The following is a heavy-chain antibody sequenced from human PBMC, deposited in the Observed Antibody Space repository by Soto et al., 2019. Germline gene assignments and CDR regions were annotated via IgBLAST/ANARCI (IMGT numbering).Heavy chain of an antibody. Sequence: QLQLQESGPGLVKPSETLSLTCTVSGDSVSSDSYYWSWNRQPPGKRLEWIGYISHSGSTSYNPSLQSRVSMSIDTSKNQFFLELSSVTAADTAIYYCAREGGVLRLSNWLDPWGQGTLVTVSA. CDR2: ISHSGST. CDR3: AREGGVLRLSNWLDP. D-gene: IGHD3-3*01. J-gene: IGHJ5*02. V-gene: IGHV4-61*01. CDR1: GDSVSSDSYY.